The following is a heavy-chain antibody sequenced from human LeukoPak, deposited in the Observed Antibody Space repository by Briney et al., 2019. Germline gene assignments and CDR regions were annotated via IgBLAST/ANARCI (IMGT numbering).Heavy chain of an antibody. CDR2: ISAYNGNT. Sequence: GASVKVSCKASGYTFTSYGISWVRQAPGQGLEWMGWISAYNGNTNYAQKLQGRVTMTTDTSTSTAYMELRSLRSDDTAVYYCARDVPIVVVPAAMAYYYYYYMDVWGKGTTVTASS. D-gene: IGHD2-2*01. J-gene: IGHJ6*03. V-gene: IGHV1-18*01. CDR3: ARDVPIVVVPAAMAYYYYYYMDV. CDR1: GYTFTSYG.